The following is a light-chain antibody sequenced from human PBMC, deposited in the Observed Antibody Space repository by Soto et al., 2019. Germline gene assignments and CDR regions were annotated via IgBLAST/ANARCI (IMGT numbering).Light chain of an antibody. V-gene: IGLV1-51*01. J-gene: IGLJ2*01. CDR3: GTWDSSLSAGV. CDR1: SSNIRNNY. Sequence: QSVLTQPPSVSAAPGQKVTISGSGSSSNIRNNYVSWYQQLPGAAPKLLIFDNSRRPSGIPDRFSGSKSGTSATLGITGLQTGDEADYYCGTWDSSLSAGVFGGGTKLTVL. CDR2: DNS.